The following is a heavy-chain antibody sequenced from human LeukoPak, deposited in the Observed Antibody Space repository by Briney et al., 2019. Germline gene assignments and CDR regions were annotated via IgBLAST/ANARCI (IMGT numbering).Heavy chain of an antibody. CDR2: IHYSGST. Sequence: SETLSLTCTVSGSMYNYYWSWIRQPPGKGLEWIGYIHYSGSTNYNPSLKSRVTMSLDTSKNQVSLKLNSVTAADTAVYYCARHSMTTVTTNWFDPWGQGTLVTVSS. J-gene: IGHJ5*02. D-gene: IGHD4-11*01. CDR1: GSMYNYY. CDR3: ARHSMTTVTTNWFDP. V-gene: IGHV4-59*08.